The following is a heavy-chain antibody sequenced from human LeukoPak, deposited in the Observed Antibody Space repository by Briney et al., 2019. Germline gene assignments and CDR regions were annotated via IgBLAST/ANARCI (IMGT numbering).Heavy chain of an antibody. CDR1: GYTFTGYY. Sequence: GASVKVSCKASGYTFTGYYMHWVRQAPGQGLEWMGWINPNSGGTNYAEKFQGRVSMTRDTSITTAYMELSSLIFDDTSIYYCARVSLLYTSGHANFDYWGQGTLITVSS. CDR2: INPNSGGT. CDR3: ARVSLLYTSGHANFDY. V-gene: IGHV1-2*02. J-gene: IGHJ4*02. D-gene: IGHD6-19*01.